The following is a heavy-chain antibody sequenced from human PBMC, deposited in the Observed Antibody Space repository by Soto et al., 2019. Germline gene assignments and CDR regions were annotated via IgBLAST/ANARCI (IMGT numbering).Heavy chain of an antibody. CDR3: ARTRSFTLGFYYDGMDV. Sequence: GESLKISCKGSGYSFTSYWIGWVRQMPGKGLEWMGIIYPGDSDTRYSPSFQGQVTISADKSLRTAYLQWTSLKASDTALYYCARTRSFTLGFYYDGMDVWGQGTTVTVSS. D-gene: IGHD6-6*01. J-gene: IGHJ6*02. CDR2: IYPGDSDT. CDR1: GYSFTSYW. V-gene: IGHV5-51*01.